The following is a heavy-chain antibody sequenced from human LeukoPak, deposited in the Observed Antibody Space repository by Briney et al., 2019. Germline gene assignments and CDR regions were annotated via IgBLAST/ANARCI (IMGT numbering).Heavy chain of an antibody. CDR1: TFTLRIYE. Sequence: PGGSLRLACAAATFTLRIYEGNGVRRAPGKGLGGVADFSSSGGTISYADSVKGRFTISRDNPKNSLYVQMNRLRAEDTAVYYCAELGINTLGGVWGKGPTVTISS. CDR3: AELGINTLGGV. J-gene: IGHJ6*03. V-gene: IGHV3-48*03. D-gene: IGHD3-10*01. CDR2: FSSSGGTI.